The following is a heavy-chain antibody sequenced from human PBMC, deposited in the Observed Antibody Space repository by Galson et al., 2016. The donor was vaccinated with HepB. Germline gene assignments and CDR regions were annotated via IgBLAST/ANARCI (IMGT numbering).Heavy chain of an antibody. CDR2: INAGNGNT. D-gene: IGHD6-13*01. CDR1: GYTFTSYA. Sequence: SVKVSCKASGYTFTSYAMHWVRQAPGQRLEWMGWINAGNGNTKYSQKFQGRVTITRDTSASTAYMDLSSLKSEDTAVYYCASSLPPTYSSNMFDYWGQGTLLTVSS. V-gene: IGHV1-3*01. J-gene: IGHJ4*02. CDR3: ASSLPPTYSSNMFDY.